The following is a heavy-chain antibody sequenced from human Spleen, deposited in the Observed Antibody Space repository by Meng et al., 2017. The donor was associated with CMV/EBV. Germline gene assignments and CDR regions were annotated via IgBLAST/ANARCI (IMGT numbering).Heavy chain of an antibody. CDR1: GFTFSNYG. CDR2: ISGSGGST. J-gene: IGHJ4*02. Sequence: GGSLRLSCAASGFTFSNYGMSWVRQAPGKGLEWVSAISGSGGSTYYADSVKGRFTISRDNSKNRLYLQMNSLRAEDMAVYYCAKDSTIFGIIHYFDYWGQGTLVTVSS. V-gene: IGHV3-23*01. CDR3: AKDSTIFGIIHYFDY. D-gene: IGHD3-3*01.